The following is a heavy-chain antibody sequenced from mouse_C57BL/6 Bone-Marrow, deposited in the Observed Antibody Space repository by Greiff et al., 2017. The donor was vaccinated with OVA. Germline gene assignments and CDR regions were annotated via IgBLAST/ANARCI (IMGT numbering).Heavy chain of an antibody. Sequence: VQLQQSGPELVKPGASVKISCKASGYTFTDYYINWVKQRPGQGLEWIGWIFPGSGSTYYNEQFKGKATLTVDKSSSTAYMLLSSLTSEDSAVYCCTREEIYYLPYFDVWGTGTTVTVSS. J-gene: IGHJ1*03. CDR1: GYTFTDYY. CDR3: TREEIYYLPYFDV. V-gene: IGHV1-75*01. CDR2: IFPGSGST. D-gene: IGHD1-1*01.